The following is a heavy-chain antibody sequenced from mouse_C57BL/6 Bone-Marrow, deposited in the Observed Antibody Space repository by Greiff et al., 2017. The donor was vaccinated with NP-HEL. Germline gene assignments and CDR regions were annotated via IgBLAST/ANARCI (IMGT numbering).Heavy chain of an antibody. D-gene: IGHD3-3*01. CDR3: ARGTEDAMDY. V-gene: IGHV1-26*01. CDR1: GYTFTDYY. J-gene: IGHJ4*01. Sequence: VQLQQSGPELVKPGASVKISCKASGYTFTDYYMNWVKQSHGKSLEWIGDINPNNGGTSYNQKFKGKATLTVDKSSSTAYMELRSLTSEDSAVYYCARGTEDAMDYWGQGTSVTVSS. CDR2: INPNNGGT.